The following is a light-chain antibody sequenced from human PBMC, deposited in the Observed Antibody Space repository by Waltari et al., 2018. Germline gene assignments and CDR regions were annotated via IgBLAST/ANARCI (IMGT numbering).Light chain of an antibody. V-gene: IGLV1-47*01. CDR1: TSTVGTNY. J-gene: IGLJ1*01. Sequence: SVLTQPPSVSGTPGQRVTISCSGSTSTVGTNYVFWYRLLPGAAPRLLIYKNHQRPSGVPARFSGSKSGTSASLAISGLRSEDEGDYYCAVWEGSLKVFGAGTKVTVL. CDR2: KNH. CDR3: AVWEGSLKV.